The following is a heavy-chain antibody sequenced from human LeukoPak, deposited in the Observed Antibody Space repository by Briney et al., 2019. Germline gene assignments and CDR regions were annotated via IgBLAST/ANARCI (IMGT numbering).Heavy chain of an antibody. Sequence: ASVKVSCKASGYTFTGYYMHWVRQAPGQGLEWIGWLNPNSGVTKYAQNFQGRVTVTRDTSTSTAYMELSRLRSDDTAVYYCAREGFDYWGQGTLVTVSS. CDR3: AREGFDY. CDR2: LNPNSGVT. CDR1: GYTFTGYY. J-gene: IGHJ4*02. V-gene: IGHV1-2*02.